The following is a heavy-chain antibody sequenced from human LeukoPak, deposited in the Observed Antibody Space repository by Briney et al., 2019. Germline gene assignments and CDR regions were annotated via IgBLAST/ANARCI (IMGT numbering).Heavy chain of an antibody. CDR1: GFTFSSYG. CDR3: TTSLPHIVEVTTSDGGN. Sequence: GGSLTLSCAASGFTFSSYGIHWVGQAPGKGLEWVAVISYDGSNKYYADSVKGRFTISRDNSKNTLYLQMNSLRAEDTAVYYCTTSLPHIVEVTTSDGGNWGQGTLVTVSS. V-gene: IGHV3-30*03. J-gene: IGHJ4*02. D-gene: IGHD2-21*02. CDR2: ISYDGSNK.